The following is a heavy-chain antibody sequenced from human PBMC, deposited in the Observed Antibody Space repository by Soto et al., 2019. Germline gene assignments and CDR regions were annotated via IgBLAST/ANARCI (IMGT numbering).Heavy chain of an antibody. CDR2: INSNGGSA. Sequence: GGSLRLSCSASGLTFSSFTMHWVRQAPGKGLEYVSAINSNGGSAYYGDSVKGRFTISRDNPKNTLYLQMNSLRAEDTAIYYCAKARCSSTTCYVPDYWGQGTLVTVS. D-gene: IGHD2-2*01. CDR1: GLTFSSFT. V-gene: IGHV3-64D*08. CDR3: AKARCSSTTCYVPDY. J-gene: IGHJ4*02.